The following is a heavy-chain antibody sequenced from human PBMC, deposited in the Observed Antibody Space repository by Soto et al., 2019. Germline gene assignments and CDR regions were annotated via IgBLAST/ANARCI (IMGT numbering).Heavy chain of an antibody. CDR3: ARVLYYGSGSYSPYGMAV. J-gene: IGHJ6*02. CDR1: GVSFNNNG. V-gene: IGHV1-69*01. D-gene: IGHD3-10*01. CDR2: VSPPFRTS. Sequence: QVQLVQSGAEVKKPGSSVKVSCKTSGVSFNNNGIGWVRQAPGHGLEWMGGVSPPFRTSNDARKFQGRISITADASTGTVNMELSSLTSEDTAQYYCARVLYYGSGSYSPYGMAVWGQGTTVTVSS.